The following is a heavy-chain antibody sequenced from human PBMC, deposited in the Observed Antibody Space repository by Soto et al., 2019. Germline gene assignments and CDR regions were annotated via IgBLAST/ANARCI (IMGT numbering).Heavy chain of an antibody. Sequence: EVQLVESGGGLVKPGGSLRLSCAASGFTFSNAWMSWVRQAPGKGLEWVGRIKSKTDGGTTDYAAPVKGRFTISRDDSKNTLYLQMNSLKTEDTVVYYCTTENYYDPGAFDIWGQGTMVTVSS. V-gene: IGHV3-15*01. D-gene: IGHD3-10*01. J-gene: IGHJ3*02. CDR2: IKSKTDGGTT. CDR1: GFTFSNAW. CDR3: TTENYYDPGAFDI.